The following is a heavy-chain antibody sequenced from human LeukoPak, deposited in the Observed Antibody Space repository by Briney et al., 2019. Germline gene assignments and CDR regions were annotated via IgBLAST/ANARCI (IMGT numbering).Heavy chain of an antibody. CDR2: IGTAGDT. J-gene: IGHJ4*02. CDR1: GFTFSSYD. V-gene: IGHV3-13*01. CDR3: AKDLGYCSGGSCHYFDY. Sequence: GGSLRLSCAASGFTFSSYDMHWVRQATGKGLEWVSAIGTAGDTYYPGSVKGRFTISRENAKNSLYLQMNSLRAGDTAVYYCAKDLGYCSGGSCHYFDYWGQGTLVTVSS. D-gene: IGHD2-15*01.